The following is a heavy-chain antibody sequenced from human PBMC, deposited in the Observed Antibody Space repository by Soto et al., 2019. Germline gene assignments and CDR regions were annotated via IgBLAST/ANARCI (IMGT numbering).Heavy chain of an antibody. D-gene: IGHD6-19*01. J-gene: IGHJ4*02. CDR3: TRDSRQWLALDY. Sequence: PGGSLRLSCTASGFTFGDYAMSWVRQAPGKGLEWVGFIRSKAYGGTTEYAASVKGRFTISRDDSKSIAYLQMNSLKTEDTAVYYCTRDSRQWLALDYWGQGTLVTVSS. CDR2: IRSKAYGGTT. V-gene: IGHV3-49*04. CDR1: GFTFGDYA.